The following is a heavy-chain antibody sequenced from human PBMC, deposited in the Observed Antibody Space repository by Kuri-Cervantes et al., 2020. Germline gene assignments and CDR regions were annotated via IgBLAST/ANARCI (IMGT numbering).Heavy chain of an antibody. CDR1: GYTFTSYG. D-gene: IGHD1-26*01. Sequence: ASVKVSCKASGYTFTSYGISWVRQAPGQGLEWMGWINPNSGGTNYAQKFQGRVTMTRDTSISTAYMELSRLRSDDTAVYYCARGVVGATGAFDIWGQGTMVTVSS. CDR3: ARGVVGATGAFDI. CDR2: INPNSGGT. J-gene: IGHJ3*02. V-gene: IGHV1-2*02.